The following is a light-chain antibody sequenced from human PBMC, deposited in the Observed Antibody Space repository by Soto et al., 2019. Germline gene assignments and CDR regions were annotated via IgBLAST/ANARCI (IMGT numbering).Light chain of an antibody. V-gene: IGKV3-15*01. CDR3: QQYNNRPPWT. J-gene: IGKJ1*01. CDR2: GAS. Sequence: VLTQYTGTLSFSPGERSTLSCMASLTMNSNLAWYQQKPGQAPRLLIYGASTRATGIPARFSGSGSGTEFTLTISSLQSEDFGVYYCQQYNNRPPWTFGQGTKVDIK. CDR1: LTMNSN.